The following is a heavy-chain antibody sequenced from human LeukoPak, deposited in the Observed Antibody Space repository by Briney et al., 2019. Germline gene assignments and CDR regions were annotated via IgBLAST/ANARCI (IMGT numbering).Heavy chain of an antibody. CDR2: IYPDDSDT. CDR1: GYTFTTYW. J-gene: IGHJ4*02. CDR3: ARDDAVNFDY. V-gene: IGHV5-51*01. Sequence: GESLKISCKGSGYTFTTYWIGWVRHMPGKGLEWMGSIYPDDSDTRYSSSFQGQVTISADKSITTAYLRWSSLKASDTAMYYCARDDAVNFDYWGPGTLVTVSS. D-gene: IGHD1-1*01.